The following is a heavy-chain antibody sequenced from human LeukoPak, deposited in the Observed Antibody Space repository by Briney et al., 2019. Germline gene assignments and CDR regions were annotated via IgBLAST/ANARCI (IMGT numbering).Heavy chain of an antibody. Sequence: GGSLRLSCAASGFTFSSYAMTWVRQAPGKGLEWVSTITGSGGYTYYADSVKGRFAISRDNAKNTLYLQMNSLRAEDTAVYYCASGKVAAAGRDYWGQGTLVTVSS. CDR1: GFTFSSYA. V-gene: IGHV3-23*01. CDR2: ITGSGGYT. J-gene: IGHJ4*02. D-gene: IGHD6-13*01. CDR3: ASGKVAAAGRDY.